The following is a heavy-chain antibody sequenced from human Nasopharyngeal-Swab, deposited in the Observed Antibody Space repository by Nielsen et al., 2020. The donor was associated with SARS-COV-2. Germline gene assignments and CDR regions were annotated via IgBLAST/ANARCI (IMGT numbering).Heavy chain of an antibody. CDR1: GYTFTGYY. D-gene: IGHD2-15*01. CDR3: ARSDCSGGSCTYYYYYGMDV. J-gene: IGHJ6*02. CDR2: INPNSGGT. Sequence: ASVKVSCKASGYTFTGYYMHWVRQAPGQGLEWMGWINPNSGGTNYAQKFQGRVTMTRNTSISTAYMELSSLRSEDTAVYYCARSDCSGGSCTYYYYYGMDVWGQGTTVTVSS. V-gene: IGHV1-2*02.